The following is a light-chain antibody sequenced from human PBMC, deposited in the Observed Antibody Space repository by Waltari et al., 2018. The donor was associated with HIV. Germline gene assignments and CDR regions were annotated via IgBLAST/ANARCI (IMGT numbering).Light chain of an antibody. CDR3: MQRIQLPPT. Sequence: IVMTETPLSLSVTPGQPASISCQSSQSLLHCDGKTYLYWYLQKPGQPPQLLVYEVYNRFYGVPDRFSGGGSGTDVTLKISRVEAEDVGVYYCMQRIQLPPTFGQGTKVEIK. J-gene: IGKJ1*01. CDR1: QSLLHCDGKTY. V-gene: IGKV2D-29*01. CDR2: EVY.